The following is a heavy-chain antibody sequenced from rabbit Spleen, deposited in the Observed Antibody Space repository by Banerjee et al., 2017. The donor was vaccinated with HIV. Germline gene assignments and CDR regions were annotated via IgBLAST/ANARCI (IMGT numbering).Heavy chain of an antibody. J-gene: IGHJ4*01. CDR1: GFTLSSYY. CDR2: IDTGSGST. CDR3: ARDTSVRIYYVSL. D-gene: IGHD1-1*01. Sequence: QSLEESGGDLVKPGASLTLTCKASGFTLSSYYICWVRQAPGKGLEWIGCIDTGSGSTYYASWAKGRFTISKTSSTTVTLQMTSLTAADTATYFCARDTSVRIYYVSLWGQGTLVTVS. V-gene: IGHV1S40*01.